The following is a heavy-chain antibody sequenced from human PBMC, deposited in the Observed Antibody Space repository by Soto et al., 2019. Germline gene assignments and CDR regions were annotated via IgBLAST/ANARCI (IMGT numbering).Heavy chain of an antibody. J-gene: IGHJ5*02. CDR3: ARDQPLRYGSSTSCSTRFDP. CDR1: GGTFSSYA. V-gene: IGHV1-69*06. CDR2: IIPIFGTA. Sequence: QVQLVQSGAEVKKPGSSVKVSCKASGGTFSSYAISWVRQAPGQGLEWMGGIIPIFGTANYAQKFQGRVTITADKSTSTAYMELSSLRSEDTAVSYCARDQPLRYGSSTSCSTRFDPWGQGNLVTVS. D-gene: IGHD2-2*01.